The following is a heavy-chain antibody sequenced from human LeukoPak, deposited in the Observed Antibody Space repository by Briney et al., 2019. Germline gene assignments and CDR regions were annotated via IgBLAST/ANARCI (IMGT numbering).Heavy chain of an antibody. V-gene: IGHV3-9*01. CDR1: GFTFDDYA. D-gene: IGHD4-17*01. CDR2: ISRNSGSI. Sequence: GGSLRLSCAASGFTFDDYAMHWVRQAPGKGLKWVSGISRNSGSIGYADSVKGRFTISRDNAKNSLYLQMNSLRAEDTALYYCAKDGSDYGELLYYFDYWGQGTLVTVSS. J-gene: IGHJ4*02. CDR3: AKDGSDYGELLYYFDY.